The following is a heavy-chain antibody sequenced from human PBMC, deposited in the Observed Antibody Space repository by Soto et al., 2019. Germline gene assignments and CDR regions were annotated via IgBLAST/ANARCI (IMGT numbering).Heavy chain of an antibody. CDR3: ARVGPLVAGPFDY. CDR1: GYTFTSYA. CDR2: INAGNGNT. V-gene: IGHV1-3*01. D-gene: IGHD2-15*01. Sequence: QVPLVQSGAEVKKPGASVKVSCKASGYTFTSYAMHWVRQAPGQRLEWMGWINAGNGNTKYSQKFQGRVTITRDTSASTAYMELSSLRSEDTAVYYCARVGPLVAGPFDYWGQGTLVTVSS. J-gene: IGHJ4*02.